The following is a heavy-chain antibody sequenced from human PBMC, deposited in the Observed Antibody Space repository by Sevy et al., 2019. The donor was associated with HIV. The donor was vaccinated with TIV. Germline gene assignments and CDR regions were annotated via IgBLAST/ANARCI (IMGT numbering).Heavy chain of an antibody. V-gene: IGHV3-48*04. D-gene: IGHD2-2*02. CDR1: GFTFSSYS. CDR2: ISSSSSTI. J-gene: IGHJ6*02. CDR3: ARDGVVVPAAIAEAKYYYYGMDV. Sequence: GGSLRLSCAASGFTFSSYSMNWVRQAPGKGLEWVSYISSSSSTIYYADSVKGRFTISRDNAKNSLYLQMNSLRAEDTAVYYCARDGVVVPAAIAEAKYYYYGMDVWGQGTTVTVSS.